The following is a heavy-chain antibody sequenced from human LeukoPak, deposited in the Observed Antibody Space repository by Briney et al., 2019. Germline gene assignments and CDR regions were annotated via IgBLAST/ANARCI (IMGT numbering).Heavy chain of an antibody. CDR1: GFTFSSYA. V-gene: IGHV3-23*01. D-gene: IGHD3-16*01. Sequence: EGSLRLSCAASGFTFSSYALGWVRQAPWKGLEWVSAISGSGNNTYYADSVKGRFTISRDNSKNTLYLQMNSLRAEDTAVYYCAKGLRGFDSWGQGTQVTVSS. J-gene: IGHJ4*02. CDR2: ISGSGNNT. CDR3: AKGLRGFDS.